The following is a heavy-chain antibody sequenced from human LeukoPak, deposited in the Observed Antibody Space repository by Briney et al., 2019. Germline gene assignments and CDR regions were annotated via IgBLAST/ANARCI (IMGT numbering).Heavy chain of an antibody. D-gene: IGHD5-24*01. V-gene: IGHV4-39*01. CDR1: GGSISSSNYY. J-gene: IGHJ3*02. CDR3: ARRLRNGYIYEAFDI. Sequence: PSETLSLTCTVSGGSISSSNYYWGWVRQPPGKGLEWIGNIYYSGSTYYNPSLKSRVTISVDTSKNQFSLKLSSVTAADTAVYYCARRLRNGYIYEAFDIWGQGTMVTVSS. CDR2: IYYSGST.